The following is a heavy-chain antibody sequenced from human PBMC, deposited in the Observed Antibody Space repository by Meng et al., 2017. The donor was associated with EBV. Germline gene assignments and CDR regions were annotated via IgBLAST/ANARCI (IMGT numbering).Heavy chain of an antibody. V-gene: IGHV1-69*17. CDR3: VRDLWLRIGECV. J-gene: IGHJ4*02. CDR2: ITPVFGIA. D-gene: IGHD5-12*01. Sequence: LGGEVKKPGCSVEVSCKCYGDNLNNFGISWVRQAPGQGLEWMGDITPVFGIANYAESFQGRVTISADTSTRTAYMDLSSLRSDDTAVYYCVRDLWLRIGECVWGQGTLVTVSS. CDR1: GDNLNNFG.